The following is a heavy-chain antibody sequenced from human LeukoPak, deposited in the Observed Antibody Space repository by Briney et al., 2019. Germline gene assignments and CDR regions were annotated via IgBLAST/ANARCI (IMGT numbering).Heavy chain of an antibody. CDR3: ARAPYDSSGYHYSDY. V-gene: IGHV3-33*01. CDR2: IWYDGSNK. D-gene: IGHD3-22*01. Sequence: GRSLRLSCAASGFTFSSYGMHWVRQAPGKGLEWVAVIWYDGSNKYYADSVKGRFTISRDNSKNTLYLQMNSLRAEDTAVYYCARAPYDSSGYHYSDYWGQGTLVTVSS. CDR1: GFTFSSYG. J-gene: IGHJ4*02.